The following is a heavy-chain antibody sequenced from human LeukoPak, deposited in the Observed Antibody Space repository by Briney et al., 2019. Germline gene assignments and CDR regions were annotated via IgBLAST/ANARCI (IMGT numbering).Heavy chain of an antibody. CDR3: ARHPVYCGGTSCYFDY. CDR1: AGSISDTNYY. J-gene: IGHJ4*02. V-gene: IGHV4-39*01. CDR2: IFYSGST. Sequence: PSETVSLTCIVSAGSISDTNYYWAWIRQPPGKGLEWIGSIFYSGSTYYNPSLKSRVTISMDTSKHQFSLRLSSVTAADTSLYYCARHPVYCGGTSCYFDYWGRGILVTVSS. D-gene: IGHD2-2*01.